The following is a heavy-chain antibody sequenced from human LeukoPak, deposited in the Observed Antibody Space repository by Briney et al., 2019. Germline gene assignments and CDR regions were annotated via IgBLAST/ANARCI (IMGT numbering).Heavy chain of an antibody. V-gene: IGHV3-7*03. J-gene: IGHJ4*02. CDR3: AKEGYGSGSYRYDYFDY. CDR1: EFSFSSYW. Sequence: PGGSLRLSCAASEFSFSSYWMSWVRQAPGKGLEWVANINQDGSEKYYVDSVKGRFTISRDNSKNTLYLQMNSLRAEDTAVYYCAKEGYGSGSYRYDYFDYWGQGTLVTVSS. CDR2: INQDGSEK. D-gene: IGHD3-10*01.